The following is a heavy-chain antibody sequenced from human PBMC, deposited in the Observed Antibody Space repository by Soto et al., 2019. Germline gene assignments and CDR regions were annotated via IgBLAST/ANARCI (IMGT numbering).Heavy chain of an antibody. CDR2: IIPIPGIA. Sequence: GASVKVSCKASGGTFSSYTISWVRQAPGQGLEWMGRIIPIPGIANYAQKFQGRVTITADKSTSTAYMELSSLRSEDTAVYYCARARFQLAAFDIWGQGTMVTVSS. J-gene: IGHJ3*02. CDR1: GGTFSSYT. D-gene: IGHD6-6*01. V-gene: IGHV1-69*02. CDR3: ARARFQLAAFDI.